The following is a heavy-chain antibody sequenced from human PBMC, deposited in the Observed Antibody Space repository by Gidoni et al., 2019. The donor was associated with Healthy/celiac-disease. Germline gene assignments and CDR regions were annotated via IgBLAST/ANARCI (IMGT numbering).Heavy chain of an antibody. CDR3: AGGRKQWLQYHNFDY. Sequence: QVQLQESGPGLVKPSETLSLTCTVSGVSISSYYWSWIRQPPGKGLEWIGYIYYSGSTNYNPSLKSRVTISVDTSKNQCSLKLSSVTAADTAVYYCAGGRKQWLQYHNFDYWGQGTLVTVSS. V-gene: IGHV4-59*01. CDR1: GVSISSYY. D-gene: IGHD6-19*01. J-gene: IGHJ4*02. CDR2: IYYSGST.